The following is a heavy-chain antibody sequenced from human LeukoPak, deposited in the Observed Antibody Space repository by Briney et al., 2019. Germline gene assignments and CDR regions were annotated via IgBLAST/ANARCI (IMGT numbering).Heavy chain of an antibody. CDR1: GFSFSSYW. Sequence: GSLRLSCAASGFSFSSYWMHWVRQAPGKGLVWVSRINSDGSSTNYADSVKGRFTISRDNAKNTHYLQMNSLRAEDTAVYYCTRDRGDDYISFDYWGQGTLVTVSS. V-gene: IGHV3-74*01. CDR2: INSDGSST. J-gene: IGHJ4*02. D-gene: IGHD5-24*01. CDR3: TRDRGDDYISFDY.